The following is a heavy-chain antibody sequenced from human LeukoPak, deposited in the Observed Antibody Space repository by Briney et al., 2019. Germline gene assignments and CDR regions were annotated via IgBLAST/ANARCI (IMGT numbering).Heavy chain of an antibody. D-gene: IGHD1-26*01. V-gene: IGHV6-1*01. J-gene: IGHJ4*02. CDR1: GDSVSSNSAA. CDR2: TFYRSKWNN. Sequence: SQTLSLTCAISGDSVSSNSAAWNWLRQSPSSGLEWLGRTFYRSKWNNDYAVSVKGRITINPDTSKNQFYLQLDSVTPEDTAVYYCARDAVGASLFEYWGQGTLVTVSS. CDR3: ARDAVGASLFEY.